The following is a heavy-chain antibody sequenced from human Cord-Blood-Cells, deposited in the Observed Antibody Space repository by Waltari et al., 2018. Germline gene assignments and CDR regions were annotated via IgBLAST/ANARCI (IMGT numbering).Heavy chain of an antibody. V-gene: IGHV1-69*09. Sequence: QVQLVQSGAEVKKPGSSVKVSCKASGGNFSSYAISWVRQAPGQGLEWMGRINPIISRKKCEQQCQCSGTITVDKATSTAYMELGSLRAKYTAVYSGSRGNCGVDCYGYGYSGQRSLFAVSS. CDR1: GGNFSSYA. D-gene: IGHD2-21*01. J-gene: IGHJ4*02. CDR2: INPIISRK. CDR3: SRGNCGVDCYGYGY.